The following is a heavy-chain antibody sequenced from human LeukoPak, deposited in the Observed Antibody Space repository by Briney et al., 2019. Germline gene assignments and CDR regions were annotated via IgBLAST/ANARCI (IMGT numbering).Heavy chain of an antibody. V-gene: IGHV3-15*01. J-gene: IGHJ4*02. CDR2: IKSKIDGGTT. D-gene: IGHD2-15*01. CDR3: TTIRGFCSGRSCLGY. Sequence: GGSLRLSCAASGFTFSSYGMHWVRQAPGKGLEWVGRIKSKIDGGTTDYGAPVKGRFTISRDDSKNTLYLQMNSLKSEDTAVYYCTTIRGFCSGRSCLGYWGQGTLVTVSS. CDR1: GFTFSSYG.